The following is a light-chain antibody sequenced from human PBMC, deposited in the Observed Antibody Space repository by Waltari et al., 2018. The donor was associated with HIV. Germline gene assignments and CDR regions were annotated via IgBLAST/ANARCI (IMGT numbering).Light chain of an antibody. Sequence: DIVMTQSPLSLPVTPGEPASISCRSSQSLLHSSGYNYLSWYLRKPGQSPRLLIYLASNRASGVPDRFSGNASGTNFTLQISRVEAEDVGIYYCMQALQTPPTFGGGTNVEVK. CDR1: QSLLHSSGYNY. V-gene: IGKV2-28*01. CDR3: MQALQTPPT. J-gene: IGKJ4*01. CDR2: LAS.